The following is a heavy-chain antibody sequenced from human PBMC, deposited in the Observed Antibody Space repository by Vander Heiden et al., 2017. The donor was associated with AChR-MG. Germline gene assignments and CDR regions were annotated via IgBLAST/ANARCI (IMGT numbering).Heavy chain of an antibody. Sequence: EVQLVESGGGWVQPGGSMSLCCAASAFTFSSSEMNWVSAATGKGLAWVSYNSRSGSSRYDADSVKVRFTIAIDKPKNSLFHHMHSLRAEDRGGYVVVGYSRGLIYWG. CDR1: AFTFSSSE. CDR2: NSRSGSSR. J-gene: IGHJ4*01. CDR3: VGYSRGLIY. V-gene: IGHV3-48*03. D-gene: IGHD6-13*01.